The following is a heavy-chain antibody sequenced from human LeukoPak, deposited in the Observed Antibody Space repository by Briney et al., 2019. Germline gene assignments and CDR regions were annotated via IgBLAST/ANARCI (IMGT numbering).Heavy chain of an antibody. CDR3: ARPMVRRVAQDAFDI. CDR1: GYSFTSYW. J-gene: IGHJ3*02. CDR2: IYPGDSDT. D-gene: IGHD3-10*01. V-gene: IGHV5-51*01. Sequence: GESLKISCKGSGYSFTSYWIGWVRQMPGKGLEWMGIIYPGDSDTRYSPSFQGQVTISADKSISTAYLQWSSLKASDTAMYYCARPMVRRVAQDAFDIWGQGTMVTVSS.